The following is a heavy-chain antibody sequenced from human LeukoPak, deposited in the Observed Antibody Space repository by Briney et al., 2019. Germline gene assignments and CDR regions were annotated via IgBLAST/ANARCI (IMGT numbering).Heavy chain of an antibody. Sequence: PSETLSLTCTVSGGSINGYYWTWIRQPPGKGLEWIGYISDSGSTNHNPSLKSRVSMSVGSSNTDFSLRLNSVTAADTAVYYCARVFRGAVTSNWFDPWGQGTLVTVSP. V-gene: IGHV4-59*01. CDR3: ARVFRGAVTSNWFDP. CDR2: ISDSGST. CDR1: GGSINGYY. J-gene: IGHJ5*02. D-gene: IGHD4-17*01.